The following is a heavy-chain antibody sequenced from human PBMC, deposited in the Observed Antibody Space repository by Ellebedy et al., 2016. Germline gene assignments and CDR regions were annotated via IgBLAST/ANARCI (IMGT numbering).Heavy chain of an antibody. J-gene: IGHJ3*02. D-gene: IGHD2-2*01. CDR2: IWYDGSNK. V-gene: IGHV3-33*01. CDR1: GFTFSSYG. Sequence: GESLKISXAASGFTFSSYGMHWVRQAPGKGLEWVAVIWYDGSNKYYADSVKGRFTISRDNSKNTLYLQMNSLRAEDTAVYYCARVTNDAFDIWGQGTMVTVSS. CDR3: ARVTNDAFDI.